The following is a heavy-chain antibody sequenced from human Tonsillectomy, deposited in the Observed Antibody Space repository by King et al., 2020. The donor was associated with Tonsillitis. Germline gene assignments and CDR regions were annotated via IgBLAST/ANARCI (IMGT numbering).Heavy chain of an antibody. Sequence: VQLVESGGGLVKPGGSLRLSCAASGFTCTNAWMSWVRQAPGQGLEWVVRIKSKTVGGTTDYAAPVKGRFTISGDDSKNTLYLQMNSLKTEDTAVYYCTAGYTSSWVDAFDIWGQGTMVTVSS. CDR2: IKSKTVGGTT. CDR1: GFTCTNAW. D-gene: IGHD6-13*01. J-gene: IGHJ3*02. V-gene: IGHV3-15*01. CDR3: TAGYTSSWVDAFDI.